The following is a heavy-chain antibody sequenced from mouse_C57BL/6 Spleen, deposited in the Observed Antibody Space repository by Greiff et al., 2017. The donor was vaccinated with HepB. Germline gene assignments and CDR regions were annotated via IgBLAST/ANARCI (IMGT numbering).Heavy chain of an antibody. V-gene: IGHV1-59*01. CDR3: ARSKGQGHWYFDV. CDR2: IDPSDSYT. Sequence: HLHHPWSELVRPGTSVKLSCKASGYTFTSYWMHWVKQRPGQGLEWIGVIDPSDSYTNYNQKFKGKATLTVDTSSSTAYMQLSSLTSEDSAVYYCARSKGQGHWYFDVWGTGTTVTVSS. CDR1: GYTFTSYW. J-gene: IGHJ1*03.